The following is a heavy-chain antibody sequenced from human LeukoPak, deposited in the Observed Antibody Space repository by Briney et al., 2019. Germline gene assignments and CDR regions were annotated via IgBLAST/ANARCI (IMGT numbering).Heavy chain of an antibody. V-gene: IGHV4-34*01. CDR3: ARIRPSFYDSSRLSYFDY. D-gene: IGHD3-22*01. CDR1: GGSFSGYY. J-gene: IGHJ4*02. Sequence: PSETLSLTCAVYGGSFSGYYWSWIRQPPGKGLEWIGEINHSGSTYYNPSLKSRVTISVDTSKNQFSLKLSSVTAADTAVYYCARIRPSFYDSSRLSYFDYWGQGTLVTVSS. CDR2: INHSGST.